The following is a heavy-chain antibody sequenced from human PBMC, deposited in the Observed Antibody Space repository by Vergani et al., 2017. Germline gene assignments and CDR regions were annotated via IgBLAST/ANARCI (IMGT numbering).Heavy chain of an antibody. CDR3: ARAAAAVPGRFDP. V-gene: IGHV1-69*12. Sequence: QVQLVQSGAEVKKPGSSVRVSCKTSGGAFSTYAINWVRQAPGQGLEWMGAIIPNFSPARSAQKFQGRVTITADESTRTVYMELNSLRSDDSAVYYCARAAAAVPGRFDPWGQGTLVTVSS. J-gene: IGHJ5*02. CDR2: IIPNFSPA. CDR1: GGAFSTYA. D-gene: IGHD6-13*01.